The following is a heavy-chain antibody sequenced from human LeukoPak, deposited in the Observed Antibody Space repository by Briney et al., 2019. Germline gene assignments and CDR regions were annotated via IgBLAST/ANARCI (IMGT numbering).Heavy chain of an antibody. D-gene: IGHD6-13*01. Sequence: GGSLRLSCAASGFTFSSYGMHWVRQAPGKGLEWVAVISYDGSNKYYADSVKGRFTISRDNSKNTLYLQMNSLRAEDTAVYYCAKADGYSSSPLLWGQGTLVTVSS. J-gene: IGHJ4*02. V-gene: IGHV3-30*18. CDR2: ISYDGSNK. CDR3: AKADGYSSSPLL. CDR1: GFTFSSYG.